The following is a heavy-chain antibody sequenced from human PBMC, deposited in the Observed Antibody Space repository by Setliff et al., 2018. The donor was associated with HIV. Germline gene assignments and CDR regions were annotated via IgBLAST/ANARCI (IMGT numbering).Heavy chain of an antibody. V-gene: IGHV7-4-1*02. CDR2: INTQTGSP. J-gene: IGHJ5*02. CDR1: GYSFINYA. D-gene: IGHD4-17*01. Sequence: ASVQVSCKASGYSFINYAMNWVRQAPGQGLEWMGWINTQTGSPTYAQAFTGRFVFSVDTSVTTAYLQISGLKADDTAVYYCARALYGEYGGDLNWLDPWGQGTLVTVSS. CDR3: ARALYGEYGGDLNWLDP.